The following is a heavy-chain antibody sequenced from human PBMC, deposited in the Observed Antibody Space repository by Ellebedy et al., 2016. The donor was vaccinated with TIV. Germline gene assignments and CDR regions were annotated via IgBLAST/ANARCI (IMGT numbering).Heavy chain of an antibody. Sequence: ASVKVSCKASGGTFSSYAISWVRQAPGQGLEWMGIINPSGGSTSYAQKFQGRVTMTRDTSTSTVYMELSSLRSEDTAGYYCARGSDYGGPAYGMDVWGQGTTVTVSS. D-gene: IGHD4-23*01. V-gene: IGHV1-46*01. CDR3: ARGSDYGGPAYGMDV. CDR2: INPSGGST. CDR1: GGTFSSYA. J-gene: IGHJ6*02.